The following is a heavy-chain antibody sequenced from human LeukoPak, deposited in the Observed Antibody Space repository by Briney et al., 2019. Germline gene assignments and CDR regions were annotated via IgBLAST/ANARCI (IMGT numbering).Heavy chain of an antibody. Sequence: GGSLRLSCGGSGFTFSNYWMSWVRQAPGKGLEWVANIQQHGSETYYGDSVKGRFTISRDNAKNTVYLQMNSLRAEDTAVYYCARVALGSYNWFDPWGQGTLVTVSS. D-gene: IGHD3-10*01. J-gene: IGHJ5*02. CDR1: GFTFSNYW. CDR2: IQQHGSET. CDR3: ARVALGSYNWFDP. V-gene: IGHV3-7*01.